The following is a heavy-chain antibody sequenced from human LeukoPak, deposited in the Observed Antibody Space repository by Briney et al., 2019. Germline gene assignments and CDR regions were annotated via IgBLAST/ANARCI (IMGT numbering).Heavy chain of an antibody. V-gene: IGHV3-33*01. J-gene: IGHJ4*02. D-gene: IGHD6-25*01. CDR3: SANFDF. CDR1: GVSLTNYC. CDR2: IWYDGSNQ. Sequence: GGALRLSCAASGVSLTNYCMHWVRPAPGKGLEWVAVIWYDGSNQYYADSVKGRFTNSRDNSKNTLYLQMNSLRAEDTAVYYCSANFDFWGQGTLVTVSS.